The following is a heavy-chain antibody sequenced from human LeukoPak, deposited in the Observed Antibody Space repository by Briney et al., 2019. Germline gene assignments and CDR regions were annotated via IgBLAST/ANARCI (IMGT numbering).Heavy chain of an antibody. D-gene: IGHD3-22*01. CDR3: ARHEYYDSSGYYSTEYFQH. CDR1: GGSISSYY. J-gene: IGHJ1*01. Sequence: SETLSLTCTVSGGSISSYYWSWIRQPPGKGLEWIGYIYYSGSTNYNPSLKSRVTISVDTSKNQFSLKLSSVTAVDTAVYYCARHEYYDSSGYYSTEYFQHWGQGTLVTVSS. CDR2: IYYSGST. V-gene: IGHV4-59*08.